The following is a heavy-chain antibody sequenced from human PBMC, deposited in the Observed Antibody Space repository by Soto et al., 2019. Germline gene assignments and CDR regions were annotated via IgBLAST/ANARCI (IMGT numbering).Heavy chain of an antibody. D-gene: IGHD6-6*01. CDR2: IYSDDTT. CDR1: GFTVYTTY. CDR3: ARDLKYSGSSSHYGMDV. Sequence: PGGSLRLSCAASGFTVYTTYMTWVRQAPGEGLEWVSSIYSDDTTHYADSVKGRFTISRDHSKNILYLQMNSLRAGDTAVYYCARDLKYSGSSSHYGMDVWGQGTTVTVSS. V-gene: IGHV3-66*01. J-gene: IGHJ6*02.